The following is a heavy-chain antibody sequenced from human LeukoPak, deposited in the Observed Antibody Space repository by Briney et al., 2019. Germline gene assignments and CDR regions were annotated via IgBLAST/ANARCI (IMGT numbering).Heavy chain of an antibody. J-gene: IGHJ4*02. Sequence: GGSLRLSCAASGFTFSSYAMSWVRQAPGKGLEWVSGISGSGGSTYYADSVKGRFTISRDNSKNTLYLQMNSLRAEDTAVYYCAKDSPHYYDILTGYFDYWGQGTLVTVSS. CDR2: ISGSGGST. CDR1: GFTFSSYA. CDR3: AKDSPHYYDILTGYFDY. D-gene: IGHD3-9*01. V-gene: IGHV3-23*01.